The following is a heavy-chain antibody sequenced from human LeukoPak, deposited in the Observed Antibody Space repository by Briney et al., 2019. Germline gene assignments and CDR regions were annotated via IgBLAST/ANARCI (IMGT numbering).Heavy chain of an antibody. CDR1: GFTFSSYG. CDR2: IYSGGST. J-gene: IGHJ4*02. D-gene: IGHD1-26*01. CDR3: ARSPPKWELHYYFDY. Sequence: PGGSLRLSCAASGFTFSSYGMSWVRQAPGKGLEWVSVIYSGGSTYYADSVKGRFTISRDNSKNTLYLQMNSLRAEDTAVYYCARSPPKWELHYYFDYWGQGTLVTVSS. V-gene: IGHV3-53*01.